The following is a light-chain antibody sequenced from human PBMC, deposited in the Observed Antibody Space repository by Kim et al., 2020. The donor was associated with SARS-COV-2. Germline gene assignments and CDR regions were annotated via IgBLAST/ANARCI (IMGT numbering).Light chain of an antibody. CDR3: QQYDNLPT. Sequence: PSPSSLSASIGDRVTITCQASQDINNYLNWFQQKSGKAPKLLIYDASNLESGVPSRFSGSGSGTDFTFTISNLQPEDIATYYCQQYDNLPTFGQGTRLEIK. J-gene: IGKJ5*01. V-gene: IGKV1-33*01. CDR1: QDINNY. CDR2: DAS.